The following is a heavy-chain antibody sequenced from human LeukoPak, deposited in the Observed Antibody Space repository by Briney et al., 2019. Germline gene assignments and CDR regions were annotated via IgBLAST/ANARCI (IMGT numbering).Heavy chain of an antibody. Sequence: PSETLSLTCTFSGGSISSSSYYWSWVRQPPGKGLEWIGYIHYSGSTNYNASLKSRVTISVDKSKNQFSLKLSSVTAADTAVYYCARIPVKPAAILGTVYDAFDIWGQGTMVTVSS. CDR1: GGSISSSSYY. CDR3: ARIPVKPAAILGTVYDAFDI. CDR2: IHYSGST. J-gene: IGHJ3*02. D-gene: IGHD2-2*01. V-gene: IGHV4-61*05.